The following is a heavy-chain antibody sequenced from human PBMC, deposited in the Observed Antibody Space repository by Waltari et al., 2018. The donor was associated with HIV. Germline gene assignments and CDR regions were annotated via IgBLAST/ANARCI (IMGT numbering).Heavy chain of an antibody. CDR1: GGSITSGSYY. V-gene: IGHV4-39*01. J-gene: IGHJ4*02. D-gene: IGHD3-22*01. CDR3: ARHHSSGYLGFDY. CDR2: IYYSGST. Sequence: QLQLQESGPGLVKPSETLSLTCTVSGGSITSGSYYWGWIRQPPGKGLEWIGSIYYSGSTYYTPSLNRRVTISVDTAKNQFSLKLSSVTAADTAVYCCARHHSSGYLGFDYWGQGTLVTVSS.